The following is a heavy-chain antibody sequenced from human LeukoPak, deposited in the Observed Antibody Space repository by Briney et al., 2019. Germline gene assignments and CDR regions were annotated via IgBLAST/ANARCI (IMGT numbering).Heavy chain of an antibody. D-gene: IGHD3-22*01. CDR1: GGSISSGSYY. CDR3: AREGDYYDSSGYYSPFDY. V-gene: IGHV4-61*02. CDR2: IYTSGST. Sequence: SQTLSLTCTVSGGSISSGSYYWSWIRQPAGKGLEWIGRIYTSGSTNYNPSLKSRVTISVDTSKNQFSLKLSSVTAADTAVYYCAREGDYYDSSGYYSPFDYWGQGTLVTVSS. J-gene: IGHJ4*02.